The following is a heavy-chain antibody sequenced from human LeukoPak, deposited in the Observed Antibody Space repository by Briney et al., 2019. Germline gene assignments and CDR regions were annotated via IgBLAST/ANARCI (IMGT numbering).Heavy chain of an antibody. CDR1: GGSMSGYY. CDR3: ARVSSGATTVDY. Sequence: SETLFLTCTVSGGSMSGYYWTWIRQPPGKGLEWIGYISYSGSTNYNPSLKSRANISVDTSKNHFSLNLSSVTAADTAVYYCARVSSGATTVDYWGQGTLVTVSS. V-gene: IGHV4-59*01. J-gene: IGHJ4*02. CDR2: ISYSGST. D-gene: IGHD1-26*01.